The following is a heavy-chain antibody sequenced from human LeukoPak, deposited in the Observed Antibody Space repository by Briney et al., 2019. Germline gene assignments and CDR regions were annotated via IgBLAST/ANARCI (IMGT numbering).Heavy chain of an antibody. J-gene: IGHJ6*02. CDR3: AKYVSAKGPPYALDV. Sequence: GGSLRLSCAASEFTFSSYAMQWVRQAPGKGLEWVSGISASGGSTWYADSVKGRFTISRDNSKNTPYLQMNSLRAEDTAVYYCAKYVSAKGPPYALDVWGQGTTVTVSS. D-gene: IGHD2/OR15-2a*01. CDR2: ISASGGST. V-gene: IGHV3-23*01. CDR1: EFTFSSYA.